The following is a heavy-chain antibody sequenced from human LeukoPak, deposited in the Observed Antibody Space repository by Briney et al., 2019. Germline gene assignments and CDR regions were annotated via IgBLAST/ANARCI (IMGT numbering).Heavy chain of an antibody. J-gene: IGHJ4*02. CDR1: GYTFTNLD. CDR3: ARGIDAGVDF. V-gene: IGHV1-8*01. Sequence: ASVKVSCKASGYTFTNLDINWVRQATGQGLEWMGWMNPINGITDHAQKFQGRVAMTRDTSTGTAYMELSSLTFEDTAVYYCARGIDAGVDFWGQGTLITVSS. D-gene: IGHD7-27*01. CDR2: MNPINGIT.